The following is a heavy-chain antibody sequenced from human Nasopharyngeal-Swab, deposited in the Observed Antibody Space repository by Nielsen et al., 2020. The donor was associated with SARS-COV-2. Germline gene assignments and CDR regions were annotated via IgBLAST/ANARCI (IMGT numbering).Heavy chain of an antibody. Sequence: SRQPPGKGLEWIGNIYNSGSTNYNPSLKSRVTISVDTSKNQFSLKLSSVTAADTAVYYWTRDDRAGTAGLLVQHYFDYWGQGTLVTVSS. D-gene: IGHD2-15*01. CDR3: TRDDRAGTAGLLVQHYFDY. CDR2: IYNSGST. V-gene: IGHV4-59*12. J-gene: IGHJ4*02.